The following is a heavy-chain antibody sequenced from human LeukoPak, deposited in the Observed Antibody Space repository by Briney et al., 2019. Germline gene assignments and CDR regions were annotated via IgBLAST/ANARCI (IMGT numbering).Heavy chain of an antibody. J-gene: IGHJ4*02. D-gene: IGHD6-19*01. Sequence: SETLSLTCTVSGGSISSSSYYWGWIRQPPGKGLEWIGSIYYSGSTYYNPSLKSRVTISVDTSKNQFSLKLSSVTAADTAVYYCARVLAVAGAQGHDYWGQGTLVTVSS. CDR2: IYYSGST. CDR3: ARVLAVAGAQGHDY. CDR1: GGSISSSSYY. V-gene: IGHV4-39*07.